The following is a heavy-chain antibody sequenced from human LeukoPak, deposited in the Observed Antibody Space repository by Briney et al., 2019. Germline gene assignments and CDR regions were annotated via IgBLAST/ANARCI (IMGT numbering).Heavy chain of an antibody. D-gene: IGHD2-21*02. Sequence: GGSLRLSCAASGFTFSSYDMSWVRQAPGKGLEWISYIRSSVSDIFYADSVKGRFTISRDNAKNSLYLQMNSLRVEDTAVYYCARERAACGGDCNDYWGQGTLVTVSS. V-gene: IGHV3-48*03. CDR1: GFTFSSYD. J-gene: IGHJ4*02. CDR2: IRSSVSDI. CDR3: ARERAACGGDCNDY.